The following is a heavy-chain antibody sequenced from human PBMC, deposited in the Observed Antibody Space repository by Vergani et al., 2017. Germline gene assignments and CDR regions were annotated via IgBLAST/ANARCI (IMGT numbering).Heavy chain of an antibody. D-gene: IGHD2-2*01. Sequence: EVQLVQSGAEVKKPGASLKISCKGSGYSFTSYWIGWVRQMPGKGLEWMGIIYPGDSDTSYSPSFQGQVTISADKSISTAYLQWSSLKASDTAMYYCARSSGIVVVPGAIGDYWGQGTLVTVSS. CDR3: ARSSGIVVVPGAIGDY. CDR2: IYPGDSDT. CDR1: GYSFTSYW. J-gene: IGHJ4*02. V-gene: IGHV5-51*03.